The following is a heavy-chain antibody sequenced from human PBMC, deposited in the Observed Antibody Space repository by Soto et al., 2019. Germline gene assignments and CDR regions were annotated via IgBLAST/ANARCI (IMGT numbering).Heavy chain of an antibody. D-gene: IGHD6-13*01. CDR2: IWRSGST. V-gene: IGHV4-30-2*01. CDR3: ARHGSAGGVYGFDN. CDR1: AASIRPDRYP. J-gene: IGHJ4*02. Sequence: TLSLTNTGSAASIRPDRYPWSRVRHAPGKGLEFIGNIWRSGSTYYNPCLRSRVIISLDRSKNHFSLEMRSVTAADTAVYYCARHGSAGGVYGFDNWGQGTLVTVS.